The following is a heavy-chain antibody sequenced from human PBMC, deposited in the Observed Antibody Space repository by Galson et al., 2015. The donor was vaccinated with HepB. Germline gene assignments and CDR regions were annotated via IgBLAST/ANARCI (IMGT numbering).Heavy chain of an antibody. Sequence: ETLSLTCAVYGGSFSGYYWSWIRQPPGKGLEWIGEINHSGSTNYNPSLKSRVTISVDTSKNQFSLKLSSVTAADTAVYYCARGSRITMIVGWGQGTLVTVSS. CDR3: ARGSRITMIVG. J-gene: IGHJ4*02. CDR1: GGSFSGYY. V-gene: IGHV4-34*01. CDR2: INHSGST. D-gene: IGHD3-22*01.